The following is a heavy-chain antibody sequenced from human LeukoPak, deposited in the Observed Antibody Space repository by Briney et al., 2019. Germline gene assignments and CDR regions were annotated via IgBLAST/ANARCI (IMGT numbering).Heavy chain of an antibody. Sequence: PGGSLRLSCAASGFTFSSYSMNWVRQAPGKGLEWVSSISSSSSYIYYADSVKGRFTISRDNAKNSLYLQMNSLRAEDTAVYYCARAPPGHYYDSSGYYYGDLLPDYWGQGTLVTVSS. J-gene: IGHJ4*02. CDR3: ARAPPGHYYDSSGYYYGDLLPDY. CDR1: GFTFSSYS. CDR2: ISSSSSYI. D-gene: IGHD3-22*01. V-gene: IGHV3-21*01.